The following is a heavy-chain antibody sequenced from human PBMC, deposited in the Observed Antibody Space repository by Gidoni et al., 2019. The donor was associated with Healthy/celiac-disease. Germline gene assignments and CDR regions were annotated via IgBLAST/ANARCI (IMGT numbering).Heavy chain of an antibody. CDR3: ASHGTERHIVGATAIWSY. CDR1: RFTFSDHS. J-gene: IGHJ4*02. V-gene: IGHV3-72*01. Sequence: EVQLVESGGGLVQPGGSLRLSCAASRFTFSDHSMDWVRQAPGKGRECVGRTRNKATSYPTEYAESVKGRFTISREDSKNSLYLKMNSLKTEDTAVYYCASHGTERHIVGATAIWSYWGQGTLVTVSS. D-gene: IGHD1-26*01. CDR2: TRNKATSYPT.